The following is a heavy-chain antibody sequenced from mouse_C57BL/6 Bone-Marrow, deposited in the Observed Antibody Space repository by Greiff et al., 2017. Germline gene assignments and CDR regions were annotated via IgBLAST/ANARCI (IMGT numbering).Heavy chain of an antibody. V-gene: IGHV1-69*01. J-gene: IGHJ2*01. CDR2: IDPSDSYT. Sequence: QVQLQQPGAELVMPGASVKLSCKASGYTFTSYWMPWVKQRPGKGLDWIGEIDPSDSYTNYNQKFKGKSTLTVDKSSSTAYMQLSSLTSEDSAVYYCARNYYGSSYYFDYWGQGTTLTVSS. D-gene: IGHD1-1*01. CDR1: GYTFTSYW. CDR3: ARNYYGSSYYFDY.